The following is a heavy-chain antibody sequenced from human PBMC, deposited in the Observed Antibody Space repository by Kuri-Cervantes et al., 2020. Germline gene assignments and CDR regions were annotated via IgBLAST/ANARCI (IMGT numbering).Heavy chain of an antibody. D-gene: IGHD3-16*01. CDR1: GYSISSGYY. CDR3: AWGDGMDV. V-gene: IGHV4-38-2*01. J-gene: IGHJ6*02. CDR2: IYYSGST. Sequence: SETLSLTCAVSGYSISSGYYWGWIRQPPGKGLEWIGYIYYSGSTNYNPSLKSRVTISVDTSKNQFSLKLSSVTAADTAVCYCAWGDGMDVWGQGTTVTVSS.